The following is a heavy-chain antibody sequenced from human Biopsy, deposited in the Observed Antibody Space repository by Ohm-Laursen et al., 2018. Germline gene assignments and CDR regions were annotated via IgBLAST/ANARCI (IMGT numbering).Heavy chain of an antibody. Sequence: GSSVKVSCKASGGTFSSYVISWVRQAPGQGLEWMGRIIPTFDTPTYAPDFQGRVTFTADKSTGTAHLDLRSLRSEDTAVYYCAGGAAKGNPYDQWGQGTLVTVSS. J-gene: IGHJ5*02. D-gene: IGHD3-10*01. V-gene: IGHV1-69*06. CDR1: GGTFSSYV. CDR2: IIPTFDTP. CDR3: AGGAAKGNPYDQ.